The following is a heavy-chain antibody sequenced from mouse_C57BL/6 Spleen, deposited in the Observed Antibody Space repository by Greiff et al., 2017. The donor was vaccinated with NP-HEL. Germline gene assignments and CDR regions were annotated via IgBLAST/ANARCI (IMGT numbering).Heavy chain of an antibody. Sequence: QVQLQQSGAELVRPGASVTLSCKASGYTFTDYEMHWVKQTPVHGLEWIGAIDPETGGTAYNQKFKGKAILTADKSSSTAYMELRSLTSEDSAVYYCTRRELGYYDYLYFDYWGQGTTLTVSS. CDR1: GYTFTDYE. D-gene: IGHD2-4*01. CDR3: TRRELGYYDYLYFDY. J-gene: IGHJ2*01. CDR2: IDPETGGT. V-gene: IGHV1-15*01.